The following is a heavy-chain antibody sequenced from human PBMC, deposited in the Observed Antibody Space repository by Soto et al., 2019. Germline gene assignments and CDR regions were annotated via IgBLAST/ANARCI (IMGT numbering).Heavy chain of an antibody. D-gene: IGHD6-13*01. CDR3: ARVLRGYSSSLNWFDP. CDR1: GGTFSSYA. J-gene: IGHJ5*02. V-gene: IGHV1-69*01. Sequence: QVQLVQSGAEVKKPGSSVKVSCKASGGTFSSYAISWVRQAPGQGLEWMGGIIPIFGTANYAQKFQGRVTISADESTSTAYMELSSLRSEDTAVYYCARVLRGYSSSLNWFDPWGQGTLVTVSS. CDR2: IIPIFGTA.